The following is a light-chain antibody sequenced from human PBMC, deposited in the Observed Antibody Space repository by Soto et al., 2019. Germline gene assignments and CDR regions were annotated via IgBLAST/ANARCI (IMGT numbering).Light chain of an antibody. CDR3: SSYTISITLVV. J-gene: IGLJ2*01. Sequence: QSALTQPASVSGSPGQSITISCTGTSSDVGGYNYVSWYQQHPGKAPKLMIYDVSNRPSGVSNRFSGSKSGNTASLTISGLQAEDEADYYFSSYTISITLVVFGGGTQLTVL. CDR1: SSDVGGYNY. CDR2: DVS. V-gene: IGLV2-14*01.